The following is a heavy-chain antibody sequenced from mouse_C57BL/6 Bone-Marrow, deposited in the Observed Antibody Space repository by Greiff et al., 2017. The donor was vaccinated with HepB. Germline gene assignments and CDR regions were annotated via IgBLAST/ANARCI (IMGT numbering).Heavy chain of an antibody. V-gene: IGHV1-42*01. Sequence: EVKLMESGPELVKPGASVKISCKASGYSFTGYYMNWVKQSPEKSLEWIGEINPSTGGTTYNQKFKAKATLTVDKSSSTAYMQLKSLTSEDSAVYYCAREGYYSNYEFAYWGQGTLVTVSA. CDR3: AREGYYSNYEFAY. CDR1: GYSFTGYY. J-gene: IGHJ3*01. CDR2: INPSTGGT. D-gene: IGHD2-5*01.